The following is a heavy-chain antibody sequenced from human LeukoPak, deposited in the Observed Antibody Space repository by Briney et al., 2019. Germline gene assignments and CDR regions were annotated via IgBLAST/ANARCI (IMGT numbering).Heavy chain of an antibody. CDR2: ISGSGGST. CDR1: GFTFSSYA. CDR3: AKEGNYYDSSGEGFDY. Sequence: GGSLRLSCAASGFTFSSYAMSWVRQAPGKGLEWVSAISGSGGSTYYADSVKGRFTISRDNSKNTLYLQMNSLRAEDTAVYYCAKEGNYYDSSGEGFDYWGQGTLVTVSS. J-gene: IGHJ4*02. D-gene: IGHD3-22*01. V-gene: IGHV3-23*01.